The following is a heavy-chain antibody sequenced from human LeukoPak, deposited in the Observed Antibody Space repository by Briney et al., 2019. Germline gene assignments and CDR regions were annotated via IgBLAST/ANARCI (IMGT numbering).Heavy chain of an antibody. V-gene: IGHV4-4*07. CDR1: GGSISSYY. D-gene: IGHD3-3*01. Sequence: SETLSLTCTVSGGSISSYYWSWVRQPAGKGLEWIGRIYTSGSTNYNPSLKSRVTMSVDTSKNQFSLKLSSVTAADTAVYYCARVGNDFWSGTREGYYYGMDVWGQGTTVTVSS. CDR2: IYTSGST. CDR3: ARVGNDFWSGTREGYYYGMDV. J-gene: IGHJ6*02.